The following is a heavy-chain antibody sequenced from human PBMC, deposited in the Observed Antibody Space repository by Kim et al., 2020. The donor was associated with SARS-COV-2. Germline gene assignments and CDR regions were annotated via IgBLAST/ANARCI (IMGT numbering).Heavy chain of an antibody. J-gene: IGHJ5*02. D-gene: IGHD2-21*02. Sequence: GGSLRLSCAASGFTFSSYGMHWVRQAPGKGLEWVAVISYDGSNKYYADSVKGRFTISRDNSKNTLYLQMNSLRAEDTAVYYCARDPPPYCGGDCPNWFDPWGQGTLVTVSS. CDR3: ARDPPPYCGGDCPNWFDP. V-gene: IGHV3-33*05. CDR1: GFTFSSYG. CDR2: ISYDGSNK.